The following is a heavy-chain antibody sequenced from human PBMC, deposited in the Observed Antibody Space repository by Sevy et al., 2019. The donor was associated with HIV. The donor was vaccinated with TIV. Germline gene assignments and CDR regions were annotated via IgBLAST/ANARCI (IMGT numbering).Heavy chain of an antibody. V-gene: IGHV4-59*01. D-gene: IGHD6-19*01. CDR3: ARGGGNGWYYFDY. Sequence: GSLRLSCTVSGDSISNYYWSWIRQPPGKGLEWIGYIYYSGFTNYNPSLKSRVTISVDTSKNQFSLKLSSVTAEDTAVYYCARGGGNGWYYFDYWGQETLVTVSS. J-gene: IGHJ4*02. CDR2: IYYSGFT. CDR1: GDSISNYY.